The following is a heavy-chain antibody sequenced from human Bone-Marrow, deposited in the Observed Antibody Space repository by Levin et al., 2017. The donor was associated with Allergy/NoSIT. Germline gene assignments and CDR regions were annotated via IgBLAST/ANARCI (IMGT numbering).Heavy chain of an antibody. J-gene: IGHJ4*02. CDR3: ARAAVARTYYFDY. CDR2: IYHSGST. CDR1: GGSISSGGYS. Sequence: SQTLSLTCAVSGGSISSGGYSWSWIRQPPGKGLEWIGYIYHSGSTYYNPSLKSRVTISVDRSKNQFSLKLSSVTAADTAVYYCARAAVARTYYFDYWGQGTLVTVSS. D-gene: IGHD6-19*01. V-gene: IGHV4-30-2*01.